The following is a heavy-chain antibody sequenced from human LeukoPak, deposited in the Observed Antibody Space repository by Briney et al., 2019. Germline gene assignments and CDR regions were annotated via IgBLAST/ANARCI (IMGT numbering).Heavy chain of an antibody. Sequence: GGSLRLSCAASGFTFSSYGMHWVRQAPGKGLEWVAFIRYDGSNKYYADSVKGRFTISRDDSKNTLYLQMNSLRAEDTAVYYCAKGPLIRNWFDPWGQGTLVTVSS. D-gene: IGHD2-21*01. CDR2: IRYDGSNK. CDR3: AKGPLIRNWFDP. V-gene: IGHV3-30*02. J-gene: IGHJ5*02. CDR1: GFTFSSYG.